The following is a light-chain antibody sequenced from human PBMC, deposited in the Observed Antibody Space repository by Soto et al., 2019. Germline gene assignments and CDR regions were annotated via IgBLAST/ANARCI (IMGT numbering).Light chain of an antibody. CDR1: QSISSW. Sequence: DIQMTQSPSTLSASVGDRVTITCRASQSISSWLAWYQQKPGKAPKLLIYDASSLESGVPSRFSGSGSGTEFTLTISSLQTDYFATYYCQQYNSYPWTFGQGTKVVIK. CDR2: DAS. J-gene: IGKJ1*01. CDR3: QQYNSYPWT. V-gene: IGKV1-5*01.